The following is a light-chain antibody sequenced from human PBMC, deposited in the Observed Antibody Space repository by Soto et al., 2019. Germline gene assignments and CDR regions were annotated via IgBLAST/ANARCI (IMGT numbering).Light chain of an antibody. J-gene: IGKJ3*01. CDR2: GAS. CDR3: QQYGSSPLFT. CDR1: QSVSSSY. Sequence: EIVLTQSPGTLSLSPGERATLPCRASQSVSSSYLAWYQQKPGQAPRLLIYGASARATGIPDRFSGSGSGTDFTLTISRLEPEDFAVYYCQQYGSSPLFTFGPGTKVAIK. V-gene: IGKV3-20*01.